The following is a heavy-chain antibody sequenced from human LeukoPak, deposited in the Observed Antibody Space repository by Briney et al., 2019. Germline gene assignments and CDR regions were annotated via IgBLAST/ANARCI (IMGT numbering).Heavy chain of an antibody. CDR3: AKDRRAGSYDY. Sequence: GGSLRLSCAASGFTFSRNGMTWVRQAPGKGLEWVSAMSGSGGSTYYADSVKGRFTISRDNSKNTLYLQMNSLRAEDTAVYYCAKDRRAGSYDYWGQGTLVTVSS. J-gene: IGHJ4*02. D-gene: IGHD3-10*01. CDR1: GFTFSRNG. CDR2: MSGSGGST. V-gene: IGHV3-23*01.